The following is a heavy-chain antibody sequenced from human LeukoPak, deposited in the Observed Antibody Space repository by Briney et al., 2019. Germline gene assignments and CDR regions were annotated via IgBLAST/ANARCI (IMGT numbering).Heavy chain of an antibody. CDR3: ARGSIEVAAPHFDY. Sequence: GGSLRLSCAASGFTFSSYSMNWVRQAPGKGLEWVSSISSSSSYIYYADSVKGRFTISRDNAKNSPYLQMNSLRAEDTAVYYCARGSIEVAAPHFDYWGQGTLVTVSS. J-gene: IGHJ4*02. D-gene: IGHD6-19*01. CDR2: ISSSSSYI. CDR1: GFTFSSYS. V-gene: IGHV3-21*01.